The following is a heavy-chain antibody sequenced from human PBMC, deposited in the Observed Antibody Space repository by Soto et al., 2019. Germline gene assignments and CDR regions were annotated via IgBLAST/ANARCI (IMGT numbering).Heavy chain of an antibody. D-gene: IGHD1-1*01. CDR2: INPKTGDT. J-gene: IGHJ5*02. CDR3: ATGTNGTTGWYHP. Sequence: QEQLVQSGTEVKKPGASVTVSCKSSGYTFTDFYLHWLRQAPGQGLEWVGWINPKTGDTKSSQKFQGRVTMSRDTSVSTACIDLTSLTSDDTAMYYCATGTNGTTGWYHPWGQGTRVTVSS. CDR1: GYTFTDFY. V-gene: IGHV1-2*02.